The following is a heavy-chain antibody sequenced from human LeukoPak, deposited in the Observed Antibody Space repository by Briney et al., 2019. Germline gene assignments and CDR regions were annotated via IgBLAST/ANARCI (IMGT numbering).Heavy chain of an antibody. J-gene: IGHJ4*02. CDR1: GFTISSYY. Sequence: PGGSLRLSCAASGFTISSYYITWVRQAPGKGLEWVSVIYSDGTTYYADSVKGRFTTSRDNAKNSLYLQMNSLRAEDTAVYYCARDARCSGGSCYSGRSPIDYWGQGTLVTVSS. CDR2: IYSDGTT. D-gene: IGHD2-15*01. V-gene: IGHV3-53*01. CDR3: ARDARCSGGSCYSGRSPIDY.